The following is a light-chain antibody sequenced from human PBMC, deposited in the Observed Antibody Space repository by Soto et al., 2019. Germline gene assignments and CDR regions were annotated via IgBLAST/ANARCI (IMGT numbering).Light chain of an antibody. Sequence: QSVLTQPPSASGAPGQRVTISCSGSRSNIGSNSVNWYQQLPGTAPKLLIYSTNQRPSGVPDRFSGSKSGTSGSLAISGLRSDDEADYYCAAWDDSLSGPVFGGGTKLTVL. CDR3: AAWDDSLSGPV. CDR1: RSNIGSNS. V-gene: IGLV1-44*01. J-gene: IGLJ2*01. CDR2: STN.